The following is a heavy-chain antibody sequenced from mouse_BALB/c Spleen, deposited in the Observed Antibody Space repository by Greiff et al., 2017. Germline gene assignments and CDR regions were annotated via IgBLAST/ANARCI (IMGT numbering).Heavy chain of an antibody. CDR3: ARHEDKKYGNYEFAY. D-gene: IGHD2-10*02. Sequence: QVHVKQSGAELVKPGASVKLSCKASGYTFTEYIIHWVKQRSGQGLEWIGWFYPGSGSIKYNEKFKDKATLTADKSSSTVYMELSRLTSEDSAVYFCARHEDKKYGNYEFAYWGQGTLVTVSA. CDR1: GYTFTEYI. CDR2: FYPGSGSI. V-gene: IGHV1-62-2*01. J-gene: IGHJ3*01.